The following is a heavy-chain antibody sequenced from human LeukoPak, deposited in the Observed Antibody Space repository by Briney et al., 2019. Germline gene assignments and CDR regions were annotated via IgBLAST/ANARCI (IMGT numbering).Heavy chain of an antibody. CDR1: GFTFSNYW. J-gene: IGHJ4*02. Sequence: GGSLGLSCAASGFTFSNYWMHWVRQAPGKGLVWVSRINSDGSSTTYADSVKGRFTISRDNGQNTLYLQMNSLRAEDTAVYYCAREGRGYSYAFEYWGQGTLVTVSS. CDR2: INSDGSST. V-gene: IGHV3-74*01. D-gene: IGHD5-18*01. CDR3: AREGRGYSYAFEY.